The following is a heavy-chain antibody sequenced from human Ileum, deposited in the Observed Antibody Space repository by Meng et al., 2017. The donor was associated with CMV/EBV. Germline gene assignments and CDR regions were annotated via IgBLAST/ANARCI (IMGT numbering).Heavy chain of an antibody. CDR3: TRELRRDQRLLRALAY. CDR2: IRAKAYGGTT. Sequence: GESLKISCTVSGFTFGDYAMTWARQAPGKAPEWVGFIRAKAYGGTTEYATSVKGRFTISRDDSEGFVYLQMNSLKTEDTARYYCTRELRRDQRLLRALAYWGRGTLVTVYS. D-gene: IGHD2-2*01. J-gene: IGHJ4*02. V-gene: IGHV3-49*04. CDR1: GFTFGDYA.